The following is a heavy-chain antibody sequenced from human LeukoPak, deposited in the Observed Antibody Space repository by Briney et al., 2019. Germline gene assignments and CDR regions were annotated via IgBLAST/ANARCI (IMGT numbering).Heavy chain of an antibody. Sequence: SETPSLTCAVSGGSLSSYYWSWIRQPPGKGLEWIGYIYYSGSTNYNPSLKSRVTISVDTSKNQFSLKLSSVTAADTAVYYCARGGYYGSGNDFRFDPWGQGTLVTVSS. D-gene: IGHD3-10*01. V-gene: IGHV4-59*01. CDR1: GGSLSSYY. J-gene: IGHJ5*02. CDR2: IYYSGST. CDR3: ARGGYYGSGNDFRFDP.